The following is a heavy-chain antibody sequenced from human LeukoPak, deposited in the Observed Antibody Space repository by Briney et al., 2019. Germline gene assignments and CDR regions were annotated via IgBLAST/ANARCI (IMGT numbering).Heavy chain of an antibody. Sequence: VASVKVSCKASGGTFSSYAISWVRQAPGQGLEWMGGIIPIFGTANYAQKFQGRVTITADESTSTAYMELSSLRSEDTAVYYCATPRAAASYNYYYYMDVWGKGTTVTVSS. CDR3: ATPRAAASYNYYYYMDV. CDR1: GGTFSSYA. J-gene: IGHJ6*03. CDR2: IIPIFGTA. D-gene: IGHD6-13*01. V-gene: IGHV1-69*01.